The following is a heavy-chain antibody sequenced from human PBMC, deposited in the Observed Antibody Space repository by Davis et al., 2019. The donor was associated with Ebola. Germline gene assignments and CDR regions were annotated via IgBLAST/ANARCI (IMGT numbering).Heavy chain of an antibody. CDR2: SRNKENRYST. J-gene: IGHJ4*02. V-gene: IGHV3-72*01. CDR3: VTENWYRFES. CDR1: GFPFSVYF. Sequence: GGSLRLSCAASGFPFSVYFMDWVRLTPGKGLEWVGLSRNKENRYSTEYAASVKGRFTISRDDSKNFLYLEMNGLRTEDTAVYYCVTENWYRFESWGQGTLVTVSS. D-gene: IGHD1/OR15-1a*01.